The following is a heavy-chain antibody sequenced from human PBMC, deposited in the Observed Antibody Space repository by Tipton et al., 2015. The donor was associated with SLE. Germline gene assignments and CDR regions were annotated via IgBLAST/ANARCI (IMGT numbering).Heavy chain of an antibody. CDR3: ARVWGYLSLNYYYYMDV. CDR1: GGSFSGYY. V-gene: IGHV4-59*08. Sequence: TLSLTCAVYGGSFSGYYWSWIRQPPGKGLEWIGYIYYSGSTNYNPSLKSRVTISVDTSKNQFSLKLSSVTAADTAVYYCARVWGYLSLNYYYYMDVWGKGTTVTVSS. CDR2: IYYSGST. J-gene: IGHJ6*03. D-gene: IGHD2-15*01.